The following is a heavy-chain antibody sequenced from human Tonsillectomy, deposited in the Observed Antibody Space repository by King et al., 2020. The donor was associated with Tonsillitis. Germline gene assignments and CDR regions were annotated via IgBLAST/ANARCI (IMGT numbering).Heavy chain of an antibody. Sequence: QLVQSGAEVKKPGASVKVSCKASGYTFTTYGINWVRQAPGQGIECMGWISTYNGETDYAQKFQGRVTLTTNTSTSKVYMELRSLRSDDTAGYYCARGHEDWFFDLWGRGTLVTVSS. CDR1: GYTFTTYG. CDR3: ARGHEDWFFDL. V-gene: IGHV1-18*04. J-gene: IGHJ2*01. CDR2: ISTYNGET.